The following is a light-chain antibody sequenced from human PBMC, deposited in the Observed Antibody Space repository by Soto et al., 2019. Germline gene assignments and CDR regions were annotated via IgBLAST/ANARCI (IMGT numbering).Light chain of an antibody. CDR2: DAY. Sequence: EVVLTQSPVTLSLSPGERATLSCRASQSFRGLLAWYQQKPGQAPRLLIYDAYNRATGIPPRFSGSGSGTEFTLTISSLQSEDFAVYYCQQYNKWPPETFGQGTKVDIK. J-gene: IGKJ1*01. CDR1: QSFRGL. V-gene: IGKV3D-15*01. CDR3: QQYNKWPPET.